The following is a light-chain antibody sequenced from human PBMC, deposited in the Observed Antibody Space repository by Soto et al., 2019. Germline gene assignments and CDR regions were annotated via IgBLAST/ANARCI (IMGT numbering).Light chain of an antibody. Sequence: DIQLTQSPSFLSASVGDRVTITCRASQGISSYLAWYQQKPGKAPKLLIYAASTLQSGVPSRFSGSGSGTEFTLTISSLQPEDFATYYCQQLNSYPFLTFVGGTKFEIK. J-gene: IGKJ4*01. CDR1: QGISSY. CDR3: QQLNSYPFLT. V-gene: IGKV1-9*01. CDR2: AAS.